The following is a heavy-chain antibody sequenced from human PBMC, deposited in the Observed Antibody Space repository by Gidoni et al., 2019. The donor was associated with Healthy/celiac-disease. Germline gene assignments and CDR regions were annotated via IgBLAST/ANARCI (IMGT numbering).Heavy chain of an antibody. D-gene: IGHD2-8*01. CDR2: IWYDGSNK. J-gene: IGHJ4*02. CDR1: FSSCG. CDR3: ARGSRDGYTNGGAYFDY. Sequence: FSSCGMHWVRQAPGKGLEWVAVIWYDGSNKYYADSVKGRFTISRDNSKNTLYLQMNSLRAEDTAVYYCARGSRDGYTNGGAYFDYWGQRTLVTVSS. V-gene: IGHV3-33*01.